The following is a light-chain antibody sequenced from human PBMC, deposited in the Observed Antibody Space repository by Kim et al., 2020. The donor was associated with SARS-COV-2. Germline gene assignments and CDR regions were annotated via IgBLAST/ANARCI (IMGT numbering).Light chain of an antibody. V-gene: IGLV2-14*03. CDR3: SSYSSANFAV. J-gene: IGLJ2*01. CDR1: STDIGGYDY. Sequence: QSALTQPASVSGSPGQSITISRTGTSTDIGGYDYVSWYQQHPGKAPKLIIYAVTQRPSGVSNHFSASKFANTASLTISGLRAEDEADYYCSSYSSANFAVFGGGTQLTVL. CDR2: AVT.